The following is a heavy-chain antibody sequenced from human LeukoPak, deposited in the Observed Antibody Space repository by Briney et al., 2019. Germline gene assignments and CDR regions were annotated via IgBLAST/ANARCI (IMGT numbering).Heavy chain of an antibody. CDR1: GFTFNSYA. D-gene: IGHD6-13*01. CDR2: ISAGGGTP. V-gene: IGHV3-23*01. Sequence: GGSLRLSCAASGFTFNSYAMSWVRQAPGEGLEWLSGISAGGGTPYYVDAVRGRFTISRDNSKNTLYLQMNSLRVDDTAVYYCAKGASTTSGYGRHFDLWGRGTLVSVSS. CDR3: AKGASTTSGYGRHFDL. J-gene: IGHJ2*01.